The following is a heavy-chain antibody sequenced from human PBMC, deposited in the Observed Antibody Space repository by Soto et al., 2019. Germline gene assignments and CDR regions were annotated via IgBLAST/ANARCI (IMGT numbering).Heavy chain of an antibody. CDR1: GFTFSIYS. D-gene: IGHD6-19*01. Sequence: LRLSCAASGFTFSIYSMNWVRQAPGKGLEWVSYISSSSSTIYYADSVKGRFTISRDNAKNSLYLQMNSLRDEDTAVYYCARGDSSGLGGSDYWGQGTLVTDSS. V-gene: IGHV3-48*02. CDR3: ARGDSSGLGGSDY. CDR2: ISSSSSTI. J-gene: IGHJ4*02.